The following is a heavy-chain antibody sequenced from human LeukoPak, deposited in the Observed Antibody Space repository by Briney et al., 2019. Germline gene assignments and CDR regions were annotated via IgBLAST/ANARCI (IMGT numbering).Heavy chain of an antibody. Sequence: GGSLRLSCAASGFTFSSYAMSWVRQAPGKGLEWVSAISGSGGSTYYADSVKGRSTISRDNSKNTLYLQMNSLRAEDTAVYYCAKVPRHYYGSGSFDYWGQGTLVTVSS. CDR1: GFTFSSYA. CDR3: AKVPRHYYGSGSFDY. D-gene: IGHD3-10*01. V-gene: IGHV3-23*01. CDR2: ISGSGGST. J-gene: IGHJ4*02.